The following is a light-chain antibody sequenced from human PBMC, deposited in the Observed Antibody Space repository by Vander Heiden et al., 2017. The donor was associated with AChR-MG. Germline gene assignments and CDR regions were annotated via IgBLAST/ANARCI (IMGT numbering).Light chain of an antibody. V-gene: IGLV7-43*01. CDR3: LLYYGGAQLWV. Sequence: QTAVTQEASLTVPPGGTVTLTCTASTGAVAGGYYPNWFQQKPGQAPRAVIYSTSNKPSGTSARFSGSLLGSKAALTLSGVQPEDEAEYYCLLYYGGAQLWVFGGGTKLTVL. CDR2: STS. J-gene: IGLJ3*02. CDR1: TGAVAGGYY.